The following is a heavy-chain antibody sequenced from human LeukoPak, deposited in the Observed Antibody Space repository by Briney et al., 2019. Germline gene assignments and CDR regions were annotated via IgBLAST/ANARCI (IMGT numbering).Heavy chain of an antibody. Sequence: ASVKVSCKASGYSFNDYAMQWVRQAPGQRNEGMGWINYGNGKTKYSEKFQGRVTITRDQSATTAYMDLNSLRSEDTAVYYCARSIWYNRQYYFDSWGQGTLVTVSS. CDR2: INYGNGKT. V-gene: IGHV1-3*01. D-gene: IGHD6-13*01. J-gene: IGHJ4*02. CDR3: ARSIWYNRQYYFDS. CDR1: GYSFNDYA.